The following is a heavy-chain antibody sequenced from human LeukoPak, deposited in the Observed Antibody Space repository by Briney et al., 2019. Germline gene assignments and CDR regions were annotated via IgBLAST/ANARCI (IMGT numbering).Heavy chain of an antibody. Sequence: GESLKISCKASGYTFTSYGISWVRQAPGQGLEWMGWISAYNGNTNYAQKLRGRVTMTTDTSTSTAYMELRSLRSDDTAVYYCARDRVGTYYDYVWGSYRTRPIDYWGQGTLVTVSS. D-gene: IGHD3-16*02. V-gene: IGHV1-18*01. CDR2: ISAYNGNT. J-gene: IGHJ4*02. CDR1: GYTFTSYG. CDR3: ARDRVGTYYDYVWGSYRTRPIDY.